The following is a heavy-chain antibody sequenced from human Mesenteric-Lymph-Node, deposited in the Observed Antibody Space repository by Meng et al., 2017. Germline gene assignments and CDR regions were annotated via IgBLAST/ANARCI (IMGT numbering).Heavy chain of an antibody. D-gene: IGHD3-10*01. V-gene: IGHV4-34*01. CDR1: GGSFSAYN. Sequence: QVQLQQWGEGLLKPSETLSLICFVYGGSFSAYNWRWIRQPPGKGLEWIGEIPHRGSSAYNPSLKSRVSMSIDKSKNQFSLKLTSVTAADTAVYHCLRGSGGSVWGQGTLVTVSS. CDR3: LRGSGGSV. CDR2: IPHRGSS. J-gene: IGHJ1*01.